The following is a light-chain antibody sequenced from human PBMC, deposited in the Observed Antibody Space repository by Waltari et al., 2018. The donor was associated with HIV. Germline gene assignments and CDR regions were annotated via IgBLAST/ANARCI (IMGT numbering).Light chain of an antibody. CDR2: QDS. Sequence: SYELTQPPSVSVSPGQTASITCSGDNLGDKYACWYQQKPGQSPVLGIYQDSRRPSGIPERFSGSNSGNTATLTISGTQAMDEADYYCQAWDSSTGVFGTGTKVTVL. CDR3: QAWDSSTGV. CDR1: NLGDKY. V-gene: IGLV3-1*01. J-gene: IGLJ1*01.